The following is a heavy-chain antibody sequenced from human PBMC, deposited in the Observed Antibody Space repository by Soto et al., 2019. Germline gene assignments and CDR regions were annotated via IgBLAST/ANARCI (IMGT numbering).Heavy chain of an antibody. CDR1: GFTFNSAW. V-gene: IGHV3-15*05. CDR3: VSAVIY. Sequence: EVLLVESGGGFVKPGGSHRLSCAASGFTFNSAWMNWVRQAPGKGLEWVGRIKSNIDGGTVDYAASVKGRFTISRDDSKSTLYLQMNSLTIEDTAVYYCVSAVIYWGQGTLVTVS. D-gene: IGHD2-21*01. J-gene: IGHJ1*01. CDR2: IKSNIDGGTV.